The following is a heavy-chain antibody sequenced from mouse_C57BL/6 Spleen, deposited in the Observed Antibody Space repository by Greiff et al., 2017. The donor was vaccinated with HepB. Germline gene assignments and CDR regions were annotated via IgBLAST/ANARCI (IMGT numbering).Heavy chain of an antibody. V-gene: IGHV5-4*01. D-gene: IGHD2-4*01. J-gene: IGHJ2*01. CDR1: GFTFSSYA. CDR2: ISDGGSYT. Sequence: EVQLQQSGGGLVKPGGSLKLSCAASGFTFSSYAMSWVRQTPEKRLEWVATISDGGSYTYYPDNVKGRFTISRDNAKNNLYLQMSHLKSEDTAMYYCARDDDYDYWGQGTTLTVSS. CDR3: ARDDDYDY.